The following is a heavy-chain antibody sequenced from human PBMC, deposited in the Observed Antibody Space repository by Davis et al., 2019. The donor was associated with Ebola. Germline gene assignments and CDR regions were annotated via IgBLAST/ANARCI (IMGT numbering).Heavy chain of an antibody. V-gene: IGHV4-59*01. Sequence: PGGSLRLSCTVSGGSISPYYWSWIRQPPGKGLEWIGYISHSGSINFHPSLKSRVTISRDTSKNQFSLKLSSVTAADTAAYYCARESTYYGSGSYGYFDHWGQGTLVTVSS. CDR3: ARESTYYGSGSYGYFDH. CDR1: GGSISPYY. CDR2: ISHSGSI. D-gene: IGHD3-10*01. J-gene: IGHJ4*02.